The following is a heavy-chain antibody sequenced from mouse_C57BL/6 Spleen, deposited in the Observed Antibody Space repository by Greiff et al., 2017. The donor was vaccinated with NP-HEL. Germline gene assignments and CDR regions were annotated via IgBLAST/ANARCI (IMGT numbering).Heavy chain of an antibody. J-gene: IGHJ4*01. V-gene: IGHV1-80*01. CDR2: IYPGDGDT. D-gene: IGHD2-4*01. CDR3: ARRLLYDYDHAMDN. Sequence: QVQLQQSGAELVKPGASVKISCKASGYAFSSYWMNWVKQRPGKGLEWIGQIYPGDGDTNYNGKFKGKATLTADKSSSTAYMQLSSLTSEDSAVYFCARRLLYDYDHAMDNWGQGTSVTVSS. CDR1: GYAFSSYW.